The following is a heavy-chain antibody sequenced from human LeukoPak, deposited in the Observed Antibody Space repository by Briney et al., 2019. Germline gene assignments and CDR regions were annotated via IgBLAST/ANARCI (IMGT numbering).Heavy chain of an antibody. Sequence: ASVKASCKASGYTFTGYYMHWVRQAPGRGLEWMGRINPNSGGTNYAQKFQGRVTMTRDTSISTAYMELSRLRSDDTAVYYCARDSVPHYYDSSGYYGSTDNFDYWGQGTLVTVSS. J-gene: IGHJ4*02. D-gene: IGHD3-22*01. CDR3: ARDSVPHYYDSSGYYGSTDNFDY. CDR2: INPNSGGT. V-gene: IGHV1-2*06. CDR1: GYTFTGYY.